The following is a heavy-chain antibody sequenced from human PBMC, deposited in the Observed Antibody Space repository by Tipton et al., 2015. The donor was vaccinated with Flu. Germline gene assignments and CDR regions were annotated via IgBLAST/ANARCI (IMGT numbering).Heavy chain of an antibody. CDR2: IWYDGSNK. Sequence: QPVQSGGGVVQPGRPLRLSCAASGFIFSTYGMHWVRQAPGKGLEWVAVIWYDGSNKYYADSVKGRFTISRDNSKNTVYLQMNSLRAEDTAVYYCAKDKNEFYAFENWAQGTLVTVSS. J-gene: IGHJ4*02. V-gene: IGHV3-33*06. CDR1: GFIFSTYG. D-gene: IGHD2/OR15-2a*01. CDR3: AKDKNEFYAFEN.